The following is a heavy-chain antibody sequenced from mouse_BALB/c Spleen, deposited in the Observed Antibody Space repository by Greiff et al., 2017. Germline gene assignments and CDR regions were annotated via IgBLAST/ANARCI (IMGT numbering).Heavy chain of an antibody. D-gene: IGHD4-1*01. J-gene: IGHJ3*01. CDR2: IRLKSNNYAT. CDR3: TRPRGTGTFGFAY. V-gene: IGHV6-6*02. Sequence: EVMLVESGGGLVQPGGSMKLSCVASGFTFSNYWMNWVRQSPEKGLEWVAEIRLKSNNYATHYAESVKGRFTISRDDSKSSVYLQMNNLRAEDTGIYYCTRPRGTGTFGFAYWGQGTLVTVSA. CDR1: GFTFSNYW.